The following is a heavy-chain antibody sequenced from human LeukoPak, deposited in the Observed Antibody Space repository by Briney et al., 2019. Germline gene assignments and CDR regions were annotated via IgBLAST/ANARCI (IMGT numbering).Heavy chain of an antibody. CDR2: ITPILDIA. Sequence: SVKVSCKASGYTFTSYYMHWVRQAPGQGLEWMGRITPILDIANYAQRFQGRVTITADKSTTTAYMELNSLRSEDTAVYYCARVPPFYDSSGYYPQPLDYWGQGTLVTVSS. CDR1: GYTFTSYY. J-gene: IGHJ4*02. V-gene: IGHV1-69*04. CDR3: ARVPPFYDSSGYYPQPLDY. D-gene: IGHD3-22*01.